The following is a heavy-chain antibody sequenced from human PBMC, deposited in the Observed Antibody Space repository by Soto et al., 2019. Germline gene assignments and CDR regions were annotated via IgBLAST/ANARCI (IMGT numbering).Heavy chain of an antibody. CDR3: ATRGDGGSDEFDY. CDR1: GGSISPYY. CDR2: IYYSGST. J-gene: IGHJ4*02. D-gene: IGHD2-21*02. Sequence: QVQLQESGPGLVKPSETLSLTCTVSGGSISPYYWSWIRQPPGKGLEWIGYIYYSGSTSYNPSLKRRVTKAVDTSKSQGSLNLSTMPSTVPAVYYCATRGDGGSDEFDYWGQQTLVTVCS. V-gene: IGHV4-59*08.